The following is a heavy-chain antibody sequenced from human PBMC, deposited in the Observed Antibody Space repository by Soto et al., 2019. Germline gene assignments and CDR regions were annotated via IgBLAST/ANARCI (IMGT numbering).Heavy chain of an antibody. CDR2: INHIGIT. Sequence: QVQLQQWGAGLLKPSETLSLTCAVYGGSFINHYWSWIRQPPGKGLEWIGEINHIGITNYNPSLKSRVTLSVDTFKKQFSLKPSSVAAADTAVYYCAGGDILIGSRNWFDPWGQGTLVTVSS. CDR3: AGGDILIGSRNWFDP. J-gene: IGHJ5*02. D-gene: IGHD3-9*01. V-gene: IGHV4-34*01. CDR1: GGSFINHY.